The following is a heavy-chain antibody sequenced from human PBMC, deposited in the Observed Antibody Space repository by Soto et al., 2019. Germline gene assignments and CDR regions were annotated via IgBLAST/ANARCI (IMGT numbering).Heavy chain of an antibody. CDR3: AREGDITGYYYMDV. J-gene: IGHJ6*03. CDR2: IYSGGST. V-gene: IGHV3-53*04. D-gene: IGHD2-21*02. Sequence: GGSLRLSCAASGFTVSSNYMSWVRQAPGKGLEWVSVIYSGGSTYYADSVKGRFTISRHNSKNTLYLQMNSLRAEDTAVYYCAREGDITGYYYMDVWGKGTTVTVSS. CDR1: GFTVSSNY.